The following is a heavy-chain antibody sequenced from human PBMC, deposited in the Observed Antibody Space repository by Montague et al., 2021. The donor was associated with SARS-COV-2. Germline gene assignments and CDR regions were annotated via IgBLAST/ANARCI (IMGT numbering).Heavy chain of an antibody. J-gene: IGHJ4*02. CDR2: ISYDGSNK. CDR3: ARVASGSYYSYFDY. V-gene: IGHV3-30-3*01. Sequence: SLRLSCAASGFTFSSYAMHWVRQAPGKGLEWVAVISYDGSNKYYADSVNGRFTISRDNSKNTLYLQMNSLRAEDTAVYYCARVASGSYYSYFDYWGQGTLVTVSS. CDR1: GFTFSSYA. D-gene: IGHD1-26*01.